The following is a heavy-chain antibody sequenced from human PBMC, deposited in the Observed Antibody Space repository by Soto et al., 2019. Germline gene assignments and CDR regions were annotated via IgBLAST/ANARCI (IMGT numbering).Heavy chain of an antibody. D-gene: IGHD2-21*01. J-gene: IGHJ4*02. Sequence: EVQLLESGGGLVQPGGSLRLSCAASGFTFSSYAMSWVRQAPGKGLEWVSAISGSGGSTYYADSVKGRFTISRDNSKNTLYLQMNSLRAEDTAVYYCATDGNYVLVYFDYWGQGTLVTVSS. V-gene: IGHV3-23*01. CDR2: ISGSGGST. CDR1: GFTFSSYA. CDR3: ATDGNYVLVYFDY.